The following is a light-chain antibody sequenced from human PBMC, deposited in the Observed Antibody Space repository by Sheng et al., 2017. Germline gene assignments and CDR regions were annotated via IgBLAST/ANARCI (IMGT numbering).Light chain of an antibody. CDR3: QQASSFPYT. V-gene: IGKV1-12*02. J-gene: IGKJ2*01. CDR1: QPISKF. CDR2: AAS. Sequence: DIQMTQSPSSLSASVGDRVTISCRASQPISKFLNWYQQKPGKAPNLLIYAASSLQSGVPSRFSGSGSGTDFTLSITSLQPEDFATYFCQQASSFPYTFGRGTRVEMK.